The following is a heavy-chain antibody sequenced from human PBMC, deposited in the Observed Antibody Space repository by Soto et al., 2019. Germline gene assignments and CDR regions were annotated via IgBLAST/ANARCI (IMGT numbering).Heavy chain of an antibody. Sequence: PGESLKISCKGSGYSFTSYWIGWVRQMPGKGLEWMGIIYPGDSDTRYSPSFQGQVTISADKSISTAYLQWSSLRASDTAMYYCARQNYDILTGYNWFGPWGQGTLVTVSS. V-gene: IGHV5-51*01. D-gene: IGHD3-9*01. J-gene: IGHJ5*02. CDR3: ARQNYDILTGYNWFGP. CDR2: IYPGDSDT. CDR1: GYSFTSYW.